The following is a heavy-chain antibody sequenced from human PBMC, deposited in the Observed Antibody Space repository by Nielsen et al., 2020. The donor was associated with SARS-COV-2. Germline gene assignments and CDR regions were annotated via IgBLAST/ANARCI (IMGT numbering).Heavy chain of an antibody. J-gene: IGHJ4*02. D-gene: IGHD6-19*01. CDR1: GGSISSSSYY. Sequence: SETLSLTCTVSGGSISSSSYYWGWIRQPPGKGLEWIGSIYYSGSTYYNPSLKSRVTISVDTSKNQFSLKLSSVTAADTAVYYCARAEPAVAGFDYWGQGTLVTVSS. CDR3: ARAEPAVAGFDY. CDR2: IYYSGST. V-gene: IGHV4-39*01.